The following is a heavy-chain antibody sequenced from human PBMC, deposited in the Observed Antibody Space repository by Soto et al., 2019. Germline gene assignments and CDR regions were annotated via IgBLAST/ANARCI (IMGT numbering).Heavy chain of an antibody. V-gene: IGHV4-4*07. CDR3: ARVAFSYFGMDV. J-gene: IGHJ6*02. CDR1: GGAISSYY. D-gene: IGHD3-3*02. Sequence: ETLSLTCSVPGGAISSYYWSWVRQPAGKGLEWIGRVFSSGSTNYNASLKSRVTMSIDTSKNEVSLTLRSVTAADTAVYYCARVAFSYFGMDVWGPGTTVTVS. CDR2: VFSSGST.